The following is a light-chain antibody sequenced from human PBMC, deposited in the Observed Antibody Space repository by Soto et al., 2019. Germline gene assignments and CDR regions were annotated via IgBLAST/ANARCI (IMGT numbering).Light chain of an antibody. CDR2: DVS. CDR1: SSDVGGYNY. V-gene: IGLV2-14*01. J-gene: IGLJ2*01. Sequence: QSALTQPASVSGSPGQSITISCTGTSSDVGGYNYVSWYQQHPGKAPKLMIYDVSNRPSGVSNRFSGSKSGNTASLTISGLQADDEADYYCSSSTSSSTDVVFGGGTKVTVL. CDR3: SSSTSSSTDVV.